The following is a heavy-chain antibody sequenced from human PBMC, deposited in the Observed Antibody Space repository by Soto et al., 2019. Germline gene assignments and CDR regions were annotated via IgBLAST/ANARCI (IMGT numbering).Heavy chain of an antibody. CDR2: IYPGDSDT. CDR3: ARTPLLTPRRYYYYYMDV. D-gene: IGHD2-21*02. J-gene: IGHJ6*03. CDR1: AYSFTSYW. Sequence: PGESPKISCKGSAYSFTSYWIGWVLQMPGKGLAGMGIIYPGDSDTRYSPSCQGQGTISADKSISTAYLQRSSLKASDTAMYYCARTPLLTPRRYYYYYMDVWGKGTTVTVSS. V-gene: IGHV5-51*01.